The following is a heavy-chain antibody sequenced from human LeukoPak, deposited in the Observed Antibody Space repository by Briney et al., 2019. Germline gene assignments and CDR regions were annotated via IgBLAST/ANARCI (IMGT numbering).Heavy chain of an antibody. CDR3: ARGGVDYYGSGTYYLMYYFDY. CDR2: ISGSGGAT. D-gene: IGHD3-10*01. J-gene: IGHJ4*02. Sequence: GGSLRLSCAASGFDFSTQWMSWVRQAPGKGLEWVSGISGSGGATYYAGSVKGRFTISRDDPQNTLYLQMNSLRAEDTAVYFCARGGVDYYGSGTYYLMYYFDYWGRGAVVTVSS. CDR1: GFDFSTQW. V-gene: IGHV3-23*01.